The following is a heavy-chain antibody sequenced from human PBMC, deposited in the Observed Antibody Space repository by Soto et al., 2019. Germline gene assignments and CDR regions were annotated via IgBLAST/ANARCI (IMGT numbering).Heavy chain of an antibody. J-gene: IGHJ6*02. Sequence: SQTFSLTCAISGDSVSSDRAAWNWIMQSPSRGLEWLGRTYYRSKWYNDYAVSVKSRITINPGTSKNQFSLQLNSVTPEDTAVYYCARDIVATITRGKTYYYYGMDVWGQGTTVTVSS. D-gene: IGHD5-12*01. V-gene: IGHV6-1*01. CDR3: ARDIVATITRGKTYYYYGMDV. CDR2: TYYRSKWYN. CDR1: GDSVSSDRAA.